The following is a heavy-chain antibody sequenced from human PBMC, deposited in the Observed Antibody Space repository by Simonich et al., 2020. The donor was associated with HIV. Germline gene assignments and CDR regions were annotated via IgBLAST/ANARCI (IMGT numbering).Heavy chain of an antibody. CDR3: ARLTAGGLGEYFQH. J-gene: IGHJ1*01. Sequence: QVQLQQWGAGLLKPSETLSLTCAVYGGSFSGYYWSWIRQPQGKGLEWIGEIKHSGSTNYNPSLKSRVTISVDTSKNQFSLKLSSVTAADTAVYYCARLTAGGLGEYFQHWGQGTLVTVSS. D-gene: IGHD6-13*01. CDR1: GGSFSGYY. V-gene: IGHV4-34*01. CDR2: IKHSGST.